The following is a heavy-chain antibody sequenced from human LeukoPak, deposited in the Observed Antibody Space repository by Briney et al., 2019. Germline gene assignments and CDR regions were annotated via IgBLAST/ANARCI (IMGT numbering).Heavy chain of an antibody. CDR3: ARAPVAYSSGWYFDY. J-gene: IGHJ4*02. D-gene: IGHD6-19*01. CDR1: GGSISSYY. Sequence: PSETLSLTCTVSGGSISSYYWSWIRQPPGKGLEWIGYIYNSGFTNYNPSLKSRVTISVDTSKNQFSLKLSSVTAADTAVYYCARAPVAYSSGWYFDYWGQGTLVTVSS. V-gene: IGHV4-59*01. CDR2: IYNSGFT.